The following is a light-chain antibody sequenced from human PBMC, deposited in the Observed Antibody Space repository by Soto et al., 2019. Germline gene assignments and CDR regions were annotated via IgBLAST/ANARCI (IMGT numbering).Light chain of an antibody. Sequence: DIVVTQSPDSLALSLGERATINCKSSQGFLYSSNNKNYLSWYQQKPGQPPKLLIYWASTRESGVPDRFSGSGSGTDFTLTVSSLQAEDVAVYYCQQYYTTPLTFGGGTKVDIK. CDR2: WAS. CDR3: QQYYTTPLT. J-gene: IGKJ4*01. V-gene: IGKV4-1*01. CDR1: QGFLYSSNNKNY.